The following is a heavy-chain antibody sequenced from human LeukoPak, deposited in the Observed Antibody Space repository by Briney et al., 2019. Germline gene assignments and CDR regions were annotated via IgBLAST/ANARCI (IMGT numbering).Heavy chain of an antibody. J-gene: IGHJ5*02. V-gene: IGHV4-39*01. D-gene: IGHD1-26*01. CDR1: GGSISFSTSY. Sequence: PSETLSLTCTVSGGSISFSTSYWAWIRQPPGKGPEWIGSIYYRGSTYYNTSLTSRLTISVDTSKNQFSLKLRSLTAADTAVYYCARGEQVNWFDPWGQGALVIVSS. CDR2: IYYRGST. CDR3: ARGEQVNWFDP.